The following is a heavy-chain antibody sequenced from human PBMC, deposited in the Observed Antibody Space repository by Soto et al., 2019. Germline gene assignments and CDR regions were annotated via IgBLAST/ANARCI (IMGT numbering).Heavy chain of an antibody. J-gene: IGHJ2*01. D-gene: IGHD4-17*01. CDR1: GGSISSYY. CDR2: IYYSGRT. CDR3: ARGVLADYCDYALVVADWYFDL. V-gene: IGHV4-59*01. Sequence: QVQLQESGPGLVKPSETLSLTCTVSGGSISSYYWSWIRQPPGKGLEWIGYIYYSGRTNYTPSLKSRVTISVDTSKNQFSLKVSSVTAADTAVYYCARGVLADYCDYALVVADWYFDLWGRGTLVTVSS.